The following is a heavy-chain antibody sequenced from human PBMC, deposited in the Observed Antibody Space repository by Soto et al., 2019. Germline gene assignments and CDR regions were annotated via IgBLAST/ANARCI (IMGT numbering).Heavy chain of an antibody. CDR2: INPGNGDR. V-gene: IGHV1-3*01. Sequence: ASVKVSCKASGYTFTTYGMQWVSQAPGKRPEGVGWINPGNGDREYSQKFQGRVTVTRDTSASTVYMELSSLTSEDTAVYYCGRGAAYGPYYMDVWGNGTTVTVSS. D-gene: IGHD2-15*01. CDR1: GYTFTTYG. CDR3: GRGAAYGPYYMDV. J-gene: IGHJ6*03.